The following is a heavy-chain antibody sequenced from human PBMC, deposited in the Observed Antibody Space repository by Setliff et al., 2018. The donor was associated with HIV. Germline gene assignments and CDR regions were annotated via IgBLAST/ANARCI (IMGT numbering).Heavy chain of an antibody. D-gene: IGHD1-1*01. CDR1: GYIFSTSG. J-gene: IGHJ4*02. Sequence: ASVKVSCKASGYIFSTSGISWVRQAPGQGLEWMGWINIKNGNTNYEQKLQGRVTMTTDTSTSTAYMELRSLRSDDTAVYYCARGHSGNDYWGQGTLVTVSS. CDR2: INIKNGNT. V-gene: IGHV1-18*01. CDR3: ARGHSGNDY.